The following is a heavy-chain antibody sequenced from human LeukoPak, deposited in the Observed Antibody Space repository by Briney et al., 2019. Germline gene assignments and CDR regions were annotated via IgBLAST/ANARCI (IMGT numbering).Heavy chain of an antibody. Sequence: GGSLRLSCAASGFIVSSYWMHWVRQAPGKGLVWVSRIADDGSDTAYADSVKGRFTISRDNAKNSLYLQMNSLRAEDTAVYYCARDLVVVPAAIDYWGQGTLVTVSS. CDR1: GFIVSSYW. V-gene: IGHV3-74*01. J-gene: IGHJ4*02. CDR3: ARDLVVVPAAIDY. CDR2: IADDGSDT. D-gene: IGHD2-2*01.